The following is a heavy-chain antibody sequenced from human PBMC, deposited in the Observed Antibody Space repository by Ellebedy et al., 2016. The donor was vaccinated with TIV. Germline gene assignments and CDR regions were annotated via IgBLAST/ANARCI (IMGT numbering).Heavy chain of an antibody. Sequence: PGGSLRLSCAASGFTVRSNSMSWVRQAPGKGLEWVSVIETGGNTYYADSVKGRFTISRDNSKDTLYLQMNSLRAEDTGVYYCARDYASGWGQGTLVTVSS. D-gene: IGHD3-16*01. CDR3: ARDYASG. CDR1: GFTVRSNS. J-gene: IGHJ4*02. V-gene: IGHV3-53*01. CDR2: IETGGNT.